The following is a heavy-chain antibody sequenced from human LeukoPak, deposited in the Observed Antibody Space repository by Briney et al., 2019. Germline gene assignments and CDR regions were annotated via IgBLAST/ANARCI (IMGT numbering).Heavy chain of an antibody. D-gene: IGHD2-2*02. CDR1: GYTFTGYY. J-gene: IGHJ4*02. CDR2: ISPNSGGT. V-gene: IGHV1-2*02. Sequence: SVKVSCKASGYTFTGYYIHWVRQAPGQGLEWMGWISPNSGGTNYAQKFQGRVTMTRDTSISTAYMELSSLRSDDTAVYYCAIACSTTSCYTSGFDYWGQGTLVTVSS. CDR3: AIACSTTSCYTSGFDY.